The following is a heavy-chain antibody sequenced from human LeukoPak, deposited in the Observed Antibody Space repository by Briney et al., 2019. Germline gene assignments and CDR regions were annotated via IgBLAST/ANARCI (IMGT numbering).Heavy chain of an antibody. J-gene: IGHJ4*02. Sequence: SETLSLTCTVSGGSISSYFWSWIRQPAGKGLEWIGCIYTSGSTNYNPSLKSRVTMSVDTSKNQFSLKLSSVTAADTAVYYCACSSTSRHFDYWGQGTLVTVSS. V-gene: IGHV4-4*07. CDR3: ACSSTSRHFDY. D-gene: IGHD2-2*01. CDR2: IYTSGST. CDR1: GGSISSYF.